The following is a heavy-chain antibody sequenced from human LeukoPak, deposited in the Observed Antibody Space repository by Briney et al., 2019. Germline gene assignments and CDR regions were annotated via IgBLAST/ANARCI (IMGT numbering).Heavy chain of an antibody. CDR2: ISSSGSTI. Sequence: PGGSLRLSCAASGFTFSSYEMNWVRQAPGKGLEWVSYISSSGSTIYYADSVKGRFTISRDNAKNSLYLQMNSQRAEDTAVYYCARAPAGWELLFDYWGQGTLVTVSS. V-gene: IGHV3-48*03. D-gene: IGHD1-26*01. CDR3: ARAPAGWELLFDY. J-gene: IGHJ4*02. CDR1: GFTFSSYE.